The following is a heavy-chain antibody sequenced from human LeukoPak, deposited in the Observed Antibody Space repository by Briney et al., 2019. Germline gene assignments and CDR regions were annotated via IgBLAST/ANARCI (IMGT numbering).Heavy chain of an antibody. D-gene: IGHD2-2*01. Sequence: GGSLRLSCAASGFTFSSDSMTWVRQAPGKGLEWVSSINNNGVSTFYADSVKGRFTISRDNSKNTLYLRMNSLSAEDTAVYYCAKDSFSTMWGQGTLVTVSS. CDR2: INNNGVST. CDR1: GFTFSSDS. J-gene: IGHJ4*02. V-gene: IGHV3-23*01. CDR3: AKDSFSTM.